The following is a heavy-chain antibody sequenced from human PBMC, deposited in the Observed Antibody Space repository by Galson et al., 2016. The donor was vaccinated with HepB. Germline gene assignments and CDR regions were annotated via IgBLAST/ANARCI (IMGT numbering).Heavy chain of an antibody. V-gene: IGHV3-23*01. J-gene: IGHJ3*02. CDR3: AREGYSSGHCGAFDI. CDR1: GFTFSSYG. CDR2: VGTGHFT. D-gene: IGHD6-19*01. Sequence: LRLSCAASGFTFSSYGMHWVRQAPGKGLEWVSTVGTGHFTHYADSVKGRFIVSRDNSENTLYLQMNSLRADDTALYFCAREGYSSGHCGAFDIWGRGTVVAVSS.